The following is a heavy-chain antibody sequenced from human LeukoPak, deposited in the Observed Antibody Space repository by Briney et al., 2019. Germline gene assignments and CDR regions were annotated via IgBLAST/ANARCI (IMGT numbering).Heavy chain of an antibody. V-gene: IGHV1-46*01. J-gene: IGHJ3*02. Sequence: GASVRVSYKASGYTFTSYYMHWVRQAPGQGLEWMGIINPRGGTTSYAQKFQGRVTVTRDTSTSTVYMELSSLRSEDTAVYYCARDLVVVTGLRTRGSFDIWGQGTMVTVSS. CDR1: GYTFTSYY. CDR2: INPRGGTT. D-gene: IGHD2-21*02. CDR3: ARDLVVVTGLRTRGSFDI.